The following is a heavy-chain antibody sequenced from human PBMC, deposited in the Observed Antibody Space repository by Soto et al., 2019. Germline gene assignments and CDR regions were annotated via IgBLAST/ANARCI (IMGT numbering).Heavy chain of an antibody. CDR2: INHSRST. V-gene: IGHV4-34*01. CDR1: GGSFSGYY. J-gene: IGHJ6*02. D-gene: IGHD3-10*01. Sequence: SETLSLTCAVYGGSFSGYYWGWIRQPPGKGLEWIGEINHSRSTNYNPSLKSLVTISIDTYKKQFSLKLSSVTAADTAVYYCATTMVREDYYYGMAVWGQATTVT. CDR3: ATTMVREDYYYGMAV.